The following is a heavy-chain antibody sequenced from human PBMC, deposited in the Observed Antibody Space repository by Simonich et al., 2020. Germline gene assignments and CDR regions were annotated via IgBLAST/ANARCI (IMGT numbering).Heavy chain of an antibody. CDR2: ISTNNGNT. D-gene: IGHD2-15*01. CDR3: ARASRGTWWYYYFDY. Sequence: QVQLVQSGAEVKKPGASVKVSCKASGYTFTSYGISWVRQAPGQGLEWMGGISTNNGNTNYAQKLQGSVTMTTDTSTSTAYMELRSLRSDDTAVYYCARASRGTWWYYYFDYWGQGTLVTVSS. CDR1: GYTFTSYG. J-gene: IGHJ4*02. V-gene: IGHV1-18*01.